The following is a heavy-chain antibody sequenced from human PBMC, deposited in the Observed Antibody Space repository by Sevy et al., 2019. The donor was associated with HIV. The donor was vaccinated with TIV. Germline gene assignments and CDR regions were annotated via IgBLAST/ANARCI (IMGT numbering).Heavy chain of an antibody. CDR3: AKDLAGPGRRYFDY. J-gene: IGHJ4*02. CDR2: IRHDGSDK. D-gene: IGHD6-13*01. CDR1: GFTFSNFG. Sequence: GGSLRLSCTASGFTFSNFGMHWVRQVPGKGLEWVTFIRHDGSDKYYAASVKGRFTISRDDSKNTLYLQMDSLRVEDTAIYYCAKDLAGPGRRYFDYWGQGTLVTVSS. V-gene: IGHV3-30*02.